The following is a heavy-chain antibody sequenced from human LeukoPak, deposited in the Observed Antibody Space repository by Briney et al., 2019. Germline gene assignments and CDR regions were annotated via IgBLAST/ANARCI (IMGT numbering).Heavy chain of an antibody. CDR1: GASISNTYY. J-gene: IGHJ4*02. D-gene: IGHD2/OR15-2a*01. CDR2: LYNIGSI. Sequence: SETLSLTCTVSGASISNTYYWSWIRQLPGKGLEWIGNLYNIGSITYKPSLKSRVTMSIDMSKSQFSLRLTSVTAADTAVYFCATNSTGSAFDYWGQGILVTVSS. CDR3: ATNSTGSAFDY. V-gene: IGHV4-59*08.